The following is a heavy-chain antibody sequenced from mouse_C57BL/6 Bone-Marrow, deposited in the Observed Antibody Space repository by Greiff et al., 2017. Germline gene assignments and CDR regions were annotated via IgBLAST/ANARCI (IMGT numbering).Heavy chain of an antibody. D-gene: IGHD2-3*01. CDR1: GFNIKDDY. V-gene: IGHV14-4*01. Sequence: VHVKQSGAELVRPGASVKLSCTASGFNIKDDYMHWVKQRPEQGLEWIGWIDPENGDTEYASKFQGKATITADTSSNTAYLQLSSLTSEDTAVYYCTTGGDGYSYYAMDYWGQGTSVTVSS. J-gene: IGHJ4*01. CDR2: IDPENGDT. CDR3: TTGGDGYSYYAMDY.